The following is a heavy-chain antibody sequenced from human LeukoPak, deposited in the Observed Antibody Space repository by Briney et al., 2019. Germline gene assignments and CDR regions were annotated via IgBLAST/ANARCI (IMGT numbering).Heavy chain of an antibody. CDR2: INPSGGST. Sequence: ASVTVSFKASGYTFTSYYMHWVRQAPGQGLEWMGIINPSGGSTSYAQKFQGRVTMTRDMSTSTVYMELSSLRSEDTAVYYCAREEDDDYDFWSGYRNNWFDHWGQGTLVTVSS. D-gene: IGHD3-3*01. V-gene: IGHV1-46*01. CDR3: AREEDDDYDFWSGYRNNWFDH. J-gene: IGHJ5*02. CDR1: GYTFTSYY.